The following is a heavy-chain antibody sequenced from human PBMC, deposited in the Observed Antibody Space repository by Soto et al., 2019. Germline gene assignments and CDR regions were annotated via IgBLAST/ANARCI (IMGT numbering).Heavy chain of an antibody. CDR3: ARDFGRYDILTGWDVHYYYGMDV. CDR1: GFTFSSYS. J-gene: IGHJ6*02. V-gene: IGHV3-48*02. D-gene: IGHD3-9*01. CDR2: ISSSSSTI. Sequence: GGSLRLSCAASGFTFSSYSMNWVRQAPGKGLEWVSYISSSSSTIYYADSVKGRFTISRDNAKNSLYLQMNSLRDEDTAVYYCARDFGRYDILTGWDVHYYYGMDVWGQGTTVTVSS.